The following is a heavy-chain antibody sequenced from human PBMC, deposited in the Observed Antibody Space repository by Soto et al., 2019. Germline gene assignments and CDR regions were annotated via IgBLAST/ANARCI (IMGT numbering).Heavy chain of an antibody. D-gene: IGHD3-10*01. J-gene: IGHJ4*02. CDR2: ISGSGGST. Sequence: GGSLRLSCAASGFTFSSYVMSWVRQAPGKGLEWVSGISGSGGSTYYADSVKGRFNISRDNSKNTVYLQMNSLRAEDTAVYYCARDLRFVDLHYYFDSWGQGTLVTVSS. V-gene: IGHV3-23*01. CDR3: ARDLRFVDLHYYFDS. CDR1: GFTFSSYV.